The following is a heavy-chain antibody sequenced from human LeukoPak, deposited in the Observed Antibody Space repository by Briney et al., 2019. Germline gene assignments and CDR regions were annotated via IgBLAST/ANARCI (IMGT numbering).Heavy chain of an antibody. D-gene: IGHD1-26*01. CDR2: ISSSSSYI. CDR1: GFTFSSYS. V-gene: IGHV3-21*01. Sequence: GGSLRLSCAASGFTFSSYSMNWVRQAPGKGLEWVSSISSSSSYIYYADSVKGRFTISRDNAKNSLYLQMNSLRADDTAVYYCARDKIVGPTTLDYWGQGTLVTVSS. CDR3: ARDKIVGPTTLDY. J-gene: IGHJ4*02.